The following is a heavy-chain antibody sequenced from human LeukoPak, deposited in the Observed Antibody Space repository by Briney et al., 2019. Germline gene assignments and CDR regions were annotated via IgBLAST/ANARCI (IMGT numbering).Heavy chain of an antibody. J-gene: IGHJ4*02. V-gene: IGHV3-30*04. Sequence: GGSLRLSCAASGFTFSSYAMHWVRQAPGKGLGWVAVISYDGSNKYYADSVKGRFTISRDNSKNTLYLQMNSLRAEDTAVYYCARDQSGGGVVVPAAPDYWGQGTLVTVSS. CDR3: ARDQSGGGVVVPAAPDY. CDR1: GFTFSSYA. CDR2: ISYDGSNK. D-gene: IGHD2-2*01.